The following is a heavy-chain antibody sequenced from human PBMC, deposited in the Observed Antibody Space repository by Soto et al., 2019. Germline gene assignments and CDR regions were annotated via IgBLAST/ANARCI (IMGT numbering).Heavy chain of an antibody. CDR1: GCSISSYY. Sequence: XETLSLTCTVAGCSISSYYWSWIRQPPGKGLDWIGYIYYSGSTNYNPSLKSRVTISVDTSKNQFSLKLSSVTAADTAVYYCARDLAFIAAAGDYYYYYGMDVWGQGTTVTVSS. V-gene: IGHV4-59*01. J-gene: IGHJ6*02. D-gene: IGHD6-13*01. CDR2: IYYSGST. CDR3: ARDLAFIAAAGDYYYYYGMDV.